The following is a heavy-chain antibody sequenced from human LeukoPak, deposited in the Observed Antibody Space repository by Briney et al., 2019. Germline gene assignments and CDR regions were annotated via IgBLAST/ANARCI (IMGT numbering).Heavy chain of an antibody. V-gene: IGHV1-2*02. J-gene: IGHJ5*02. CDR3: ARDFRAANWFDP. Sequence: ASVKVSCKASGYTFTGYYMHWVRQAPGQGVGWMGWINPNSGGTHYAQKFQGRVTMTRDTPISTAYMELSRLRSDDTAVYYCARDFRAANWFDPWGQGTLVTVSS. CDR2: INPNSGGT. D-gene: IGHD6-25*01. CDR1: GYTFTGYY.